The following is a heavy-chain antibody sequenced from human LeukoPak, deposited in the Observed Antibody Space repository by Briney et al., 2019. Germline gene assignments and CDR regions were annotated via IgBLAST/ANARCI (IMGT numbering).Heavy chain of an antibody. CDR1: GGSISSYY. CDR3: ARTSSGPPHFDY. D-gene: IGHD6-19*01. V-gene: IGHV4-59*01. J-gene: IGHJ4*02. Sequence: SETLSLTCTVSGGSISSYYRSWIRQPPGKGLEWIGYIYYSGSTNYNPSLKSRVTISVDTSKNQFSLKLSSVTAADTAVYYCARTSSGPPHFDYWGQGTLVTVSS. CDR2: IYYSGST.